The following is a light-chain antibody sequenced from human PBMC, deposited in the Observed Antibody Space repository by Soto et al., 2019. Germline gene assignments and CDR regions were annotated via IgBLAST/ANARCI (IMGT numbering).Light chain of an antibody. CDR1: QSVSSN. Sequence: EIVMTQSPATLSVSPGERATLSCRASQSVSSNLAWYQQKPGQAPTLVIYGASARATGIPARFSGSGSGTEFTLTISSLQSEDFAVYYCQQYHIWPPWTSGQGTKVELK. CDR3: QQYHIWPPWT. CDR2: GAS. V-gene: IGKV3-15*01. J-gene: IGKJ1*01.